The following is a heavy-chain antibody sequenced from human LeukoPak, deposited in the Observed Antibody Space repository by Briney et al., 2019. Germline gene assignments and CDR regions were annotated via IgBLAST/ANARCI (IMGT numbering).Heavy chain of an antibody. Sequence: ASVKVSCKASGYTFTNYDINWVRQAPGQGLEWMGWISTYNGNTNYAQKLQGRVTMTTDTSTSTVYMELRSLRSDDTAVYYCAKIAYSANFFDYWGQGTLVTVSS. V-gene: IGHV1-18*01. D-gene: IGHD4-11*01. CDR3: AKIAYSANFFDY. CDR1: GYTFTNYD. J-gene: IGHJ4*02. CDR2: ISTYNGNT.